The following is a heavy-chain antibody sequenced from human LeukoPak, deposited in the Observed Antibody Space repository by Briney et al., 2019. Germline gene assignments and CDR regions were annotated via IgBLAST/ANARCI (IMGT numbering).Heavy chain of an antibody. J-gene: IGHJ4*02. CDR2: ISWNSGSI. Sequence: PGRSLRLSCAASGFTFDDYAMHWVRQAPGKGLEWVSGISWNSGSIGYADSVKGRFTISRDNAKNSLYLQMSSLRAEDTALYYCAKDSIAARPLDYWGQGTLVTVSS. V-gene: IGHV3-9*01. CDR3: AKDSIAARPLDY. D-gene: IGHD6-6*01. CDR1: GFTFDDYA.